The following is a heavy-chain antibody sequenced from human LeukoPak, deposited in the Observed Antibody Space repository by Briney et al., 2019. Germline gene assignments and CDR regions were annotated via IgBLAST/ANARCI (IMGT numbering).Heavy chain of an antibody. J-gene: IGHJ4*02. CDR2: VYYTGST. CDR1: GCSVSNYY. V-gene: IGHV4-59*08. D-gene: IGHD6-6*01. Sequence: PSETLSLTCSVSGCSVSNYYWSWIRQPPGKGLEWIGYVYYTGSTNYNPSLKSRVTMFEDKSKNQFSLGLYSVTVADTAVYYCARHFAYSSSSYFDYWGQGSLVTVSS. CDR3: ARHFAYSSSSYFDY.